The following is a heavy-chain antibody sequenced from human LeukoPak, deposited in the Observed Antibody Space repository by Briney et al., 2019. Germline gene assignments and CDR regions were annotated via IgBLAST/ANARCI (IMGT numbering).Heavy chain of an antibody. V-gene: IGHV3-7*05. CDR2: IKKDGSEK. D-gene: IGHD3-22*01. J-gene: IGHJ4*02. CDR1: GFAFSNYW. Sequence: PGVSLRLSCVASGFAFSNYWMNWVRQAPGKGLEWVANIKKDGSEKYHVDSVKGRFTISRDNAKNSVYLQMNSLRAEDTAVYYCARPGYDSSGLLDFYFDYWGQGTLVTVSS. CDR3: ARPGYDSSGLLDFYFDY.